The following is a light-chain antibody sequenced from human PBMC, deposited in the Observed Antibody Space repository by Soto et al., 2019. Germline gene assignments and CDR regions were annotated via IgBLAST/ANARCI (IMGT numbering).Light chain of an antibody. J-gene: IGKJ4*01. CDR2: WAS. CDR3: QQYYSTFLT. V-gene: IGKV4-1*01. Sequence: DIVMTQSPDSLAVSLGERATINCKSSQSVLYSSNNKNYLAWYQQKAGQPPKLLIYWASTRESGVPDRFSGSGSGTDFTRTISNLQAEDVAVYYCQQYYSTFLTFGGGTKVDIK. CDR1: QSVLYSSNNKNY.